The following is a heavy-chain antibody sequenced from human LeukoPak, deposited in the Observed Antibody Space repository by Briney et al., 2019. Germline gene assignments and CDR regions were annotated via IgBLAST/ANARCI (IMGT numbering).Heavy chain of an antibody. D-gene: IGHD2-21*01. CDR1: GGTFSSYA. CDR2: IIPILGIA. J-gene: IGHJ4*02. Sequence: GASVKVSCKASGGTFSSYAISWVRQAPGQGLEWMGRIIPILGIANYAQKFQGRVTITADKSTSTAYMELSSLRSEDTAVYYCATREFPQSNFDYWGQGTLVTVSS. V-gene: IGHV1-69*04. CDR3: ATREFPQSNFDY.